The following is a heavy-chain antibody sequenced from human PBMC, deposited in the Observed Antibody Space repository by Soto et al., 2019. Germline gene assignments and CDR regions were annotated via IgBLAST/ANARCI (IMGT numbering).Heavy chain of an antibody. CDR1: GFTFSSYE. J-gene: IGHJ4*02. V-gene: IGHV3-23*04. CDR2: ISGSGDNT. D-gene: IGHD5-12*01. Sequence: EVQLVESGGGLVQPGGSLRLSCAASGFTFSSYEMNWVRQAPGKGLEWVSAISGSGDNTYYADSVKGRFTISRDNSKNTLYLQLNSLRAEDTALYYCAKGYYSGYDLAYFDYWGQGTLVTVSS. CDR3: AKGYYSGYDLAYFDY.